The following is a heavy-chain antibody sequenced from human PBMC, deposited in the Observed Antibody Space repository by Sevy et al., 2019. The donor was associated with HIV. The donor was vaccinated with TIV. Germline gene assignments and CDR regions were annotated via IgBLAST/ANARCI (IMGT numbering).Heavy chain of an antibody. D-gene: IGHD1-26*01. CDR1: GGSITSLY. V-gene: IGHV4-59*08. CDR2: IYYNGHI. CDR3: AGENAWGRGYS. Sequence: SETLSLTCTVSGGSITSLYWNWIRQPPGKGLEWIANIYYNGHINYNPSLKSRVTLSLDTSKNQCSLRLSSETAADTAMYYCAGENAWGRGYSWGQGTLVTVSS. J-gene: IGHJ4*02.